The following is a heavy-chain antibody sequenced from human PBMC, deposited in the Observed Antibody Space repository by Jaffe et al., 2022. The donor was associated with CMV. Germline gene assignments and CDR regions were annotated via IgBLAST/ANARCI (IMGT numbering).Heavy chain of an antibody. CDR3: ATDATTKADH. J-gene: IGHJ4*02. Sequence: QVQLAESGGGVVQPGRSLRLSCAASGLTFRRYGMHWVRQAPGKGLEWVAVIWYDGSNKYYADSVKGRFTISRDNSKNTLYLQMNSLRAEDTAVYYCATDATTKADHWGQGTLVTVSS. CDR1: GLTFRRYG. CDR2: IWYDGSNK. D-gene: IGHD2-8*01. V-gene: IGHV3-33*08.